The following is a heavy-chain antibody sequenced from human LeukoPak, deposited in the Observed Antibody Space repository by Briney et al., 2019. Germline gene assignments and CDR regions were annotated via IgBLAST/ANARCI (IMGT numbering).Heavy chain of an antibody. Sequence: HPGGSLRLSCAASGFTFSSYAMSWVRQAPGKGLEWVSAISGSGGSTYYADSVKGRFTISRDNSKDTLYLQMNSLRAEDTAVYYCAKDNAITIFGVVILWGQGTLVTVSS. D-gene: IGHD3-3*01. CDR2: ISGSGGST. CDR3: AKDNAITIFGVVIL. J-gene: IGHJ4*02. CDR1: GFTFSSYA. V-gene: IGHV3-23*01.